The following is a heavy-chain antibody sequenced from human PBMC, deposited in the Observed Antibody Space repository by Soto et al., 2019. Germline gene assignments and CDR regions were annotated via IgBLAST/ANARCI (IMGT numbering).Heavy chain of an antibody. V-gene: IGHV3-23*01. Sequence: PVGSLRLSCAASGFTFSSYAMSWVRQAPGKGLEWVSAISGSGGSTYYADSVKGRFTTSRDNSKNTLYLQMNSLRAEDTAVYYCAKDAVTGYYYYGMDVWGQGTTVTVSS. CDR1: GFTFSSYA. J-gene: IGHJ6*02. CDR3: AKDAVTGYYYYGMDV. CDR2: ISGSGGST. D-gene: IGHD3-16*02.